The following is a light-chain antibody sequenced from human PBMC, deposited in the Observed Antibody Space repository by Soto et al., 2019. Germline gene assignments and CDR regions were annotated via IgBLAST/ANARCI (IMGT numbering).Light chain of an antibody. J-gene: IGLJ1*01. Sequence: QSVLSQPASVSGSPGQSITISCTGTSSDVGGYIYVSWYQQHPGKAPKLMVYEVDSRPSGVSDRFSGSKSGNTASLTISGLQAEDEVDYYCSSYTSGSTSYVFGSGTKLTVL. CDR3: SSYTSGSTSYV. CDR2: EVD. V-gene: IGLV2-14*01. CDR1: SSDVGGYIY.